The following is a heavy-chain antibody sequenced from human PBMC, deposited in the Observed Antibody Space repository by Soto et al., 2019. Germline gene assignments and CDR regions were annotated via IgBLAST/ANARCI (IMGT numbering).Heavy chain of an antibody. V-gene: IGHV5-10-1*01. D-gene: IGHD3-10*01. CDR3: ASSYGSGSGAYYYYYGMDV. CDR2: IDPSDSYT. J-gene: IGHJ6*02. CDR1: GYSFTIYW. Sequence: GESLKISCKGSGYSFTIYWISWVRQMPGKGLEWMGRIDPSDSYTNYSPSFQGHVTISADKSISTAYLQWSSLKASDTAMYYCASSYGSGSGAYYYYYGMDVWGQGTTVTVSS.